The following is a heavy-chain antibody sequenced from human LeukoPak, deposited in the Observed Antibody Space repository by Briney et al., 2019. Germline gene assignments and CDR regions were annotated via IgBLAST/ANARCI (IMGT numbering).Heavy chain of an antibody. D-gene: IGHD6-13*01. CDR1: GFTFSSYE. V-gene: IGHV3-30*04. J-gene: IGHJ6*03. CDR2: ISCDGSNK. Sequence: PGGSLRLSCAASGFTFSSYEMNWVRQAPGKGLEWVAVISCDGSNKYYADSVKGRFTISRDNSKNTLYLQMNSLRAEDTAVYYCAREGQQLVRAWYYYMDVWGKGTTVTVSS. CDR3: AREGQQLVRAWYYYMDV.